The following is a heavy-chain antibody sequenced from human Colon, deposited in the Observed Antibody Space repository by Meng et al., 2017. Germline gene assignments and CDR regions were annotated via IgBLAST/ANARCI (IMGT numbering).Heavy chain of an antibody. J-gene: IGHJ5*02. V-gene: IGHV4-31*03. CDR2: IHYSEST. CDR1: GGSISSGGYY. CDR3: ARASYGSGSPLGESWFDP. Sequence: QVQLQESGPGLVKPSQTLSLTCSVSGGSISSGGYYWSWIRQHPGKGLEWIGYIHYSESTYYNPSLKSRVTISVDTSKNQFSLKLSSVTAADTAAYYCARASYGSGSPLGESWFDPWGQGTLVTVSS. D-gene: IGHD3-10*01.